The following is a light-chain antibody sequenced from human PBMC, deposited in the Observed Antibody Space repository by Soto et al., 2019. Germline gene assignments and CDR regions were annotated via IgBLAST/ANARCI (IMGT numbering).Light chain of an antibody. CDR1: QSMYNN. CDR2: HAS. J-gene: IGKJ4*01. V-gene: IGKV3-15*01. CDR3: QQYNSWPLT. Sequence: EIVMTQSPATLSVSPGERATLSCRASQSMYNNLAWYQQKPGQAPRLLIYHASARATGIPARFSGSGSGTEFTLTISSLQSEDFAVYYCQQYNSWPLTFGGGTKVEI.